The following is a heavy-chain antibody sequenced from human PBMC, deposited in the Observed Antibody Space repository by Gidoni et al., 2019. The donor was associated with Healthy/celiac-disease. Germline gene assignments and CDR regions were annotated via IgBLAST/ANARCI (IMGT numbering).Heavy chain of an antibody. Sequence: EVQLVESGGGLVKPGGSLRLSCAASGFTFSSYSMNWVRQAPGKGLEWVSSISSSSSYIYYADSVKGRFTISRDNAKNSLYLQMNSLRAEDTAVYYCAREDPAVGATYYMDVWGKGTTVTVSS. J-gene: IGHJ6*03. D-gene: IGHD1-26*01. CDR1: GFTFSSYS. V-gene: IGHV3-21*01. CDR3: AREDPAVGATYYMDV. CDR2: ISSSSSYI.